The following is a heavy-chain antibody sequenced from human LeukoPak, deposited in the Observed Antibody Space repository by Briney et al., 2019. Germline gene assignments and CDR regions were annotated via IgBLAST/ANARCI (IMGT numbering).Heavy chain of an antibody. V-gene: IGHV3-43*02. Sequence: GGSLRLSCAASGLTFDGYAMHWVRQAPGKGLEWASLISGDGDTTYYADSVKGRFTISRDNSKNSLYLQMNSLRSEDTALYYCAKFDYYDPFDYWGQGTLVTVSS. CDR1: GLTFDGYA. D-gene: IGHD3-3*01. J-gene: IGHJ4*02. CDR3: AKFDYYDPFDY. CDR2: ISGDGDTT.